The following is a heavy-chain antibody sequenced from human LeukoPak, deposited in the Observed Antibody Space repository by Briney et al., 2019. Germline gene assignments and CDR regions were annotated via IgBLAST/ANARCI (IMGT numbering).Heavy chain of an antibody. J-gene: IGHJ6*03. CDR2: ISSSTTYI. D-gene: IGHD6-13*01. V-gene: IGHV3-21*01. Sequence: PGGSLRLSCVASGFTFSDYSMDWVRQSPGKGLEWVASISSSTTYIFYADSVKGRFTISRDNSKNTLYLQMNSLRAEDTAVYYCARISSSPYYYYYYYMDVWGKGTTVTVSS. CDR1: GFTFSDYS. CDR3: ARISSSPYYYYYYYMDV.